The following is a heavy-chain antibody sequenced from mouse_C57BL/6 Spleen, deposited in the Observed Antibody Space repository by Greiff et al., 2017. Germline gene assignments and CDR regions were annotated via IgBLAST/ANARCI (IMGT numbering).Heavy chain of an antibody. CDR3: ARKSTHWYFDV. Sequence: VQLQQSGAELVKPGASVKLSCTASGFNIKDYYMHWVKQRTEQGLEWIGRIDPEDGDTKYAPKFQGKATITADTSSNTAYLQLSSLTSEDTAVYYCARKSTHWYFDVWGTGTTVTVSS. V-gene: IGHV14-2*01. J-gene: IGHJ1*03. CDR2: IDPEDGDT. CDR1: GFNIKDYY. D-gene: IGHD5-1*01.